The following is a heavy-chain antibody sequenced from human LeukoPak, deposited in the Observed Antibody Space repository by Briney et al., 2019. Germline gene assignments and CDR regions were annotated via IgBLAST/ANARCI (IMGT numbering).Heavy chain of an antibody. CDR3: GEDPNGDYVGAFDI. Sequence: PGGSLRLSCAASGFTLRSYAMSWVRQAPGKGPQWVSGISASGGRTYYADSVKGRFTISRDTSRNTLYLQMDSLRADDTAVYYCGEDPNGDYVGAFDIWGQGTTVTVSS. D-gene: IGHD4-17*01. CDR1: GFTLRSYA. V-gene: IGHV3-23*01. J-gene: IGHJ3*02. CDR2: ISASGGRT.